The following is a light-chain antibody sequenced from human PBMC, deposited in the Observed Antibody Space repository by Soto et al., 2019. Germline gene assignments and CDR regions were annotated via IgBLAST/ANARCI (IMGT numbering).Light chain of an antibody. J-gene: IGLJ3*02. V-gene: IGLV2-23*02. CDR3: CSYAGTSTYVL. CDR2: EVS. Sequence: QSALTQPASVSGSPGQSITISCAGTSSDVGRYNLVSWYQHHPGTVPKLMIYEVSKRPSGVSDRFSGSKSGNTASLTISGLQAEDEADYYCCSYAGTSTYVLFGGGTKLTVL. CDR1: SSDVGRYNL.